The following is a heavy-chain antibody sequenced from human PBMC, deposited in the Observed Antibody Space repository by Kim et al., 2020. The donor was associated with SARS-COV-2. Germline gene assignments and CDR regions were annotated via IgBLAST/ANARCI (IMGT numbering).Heavy chain of an antibody. CDR1: GFTFSSYG. CDR2: ISYDGSNK. J-gene: IGHJ4*01. CDR3: AKGVYGGVIVTTDNFDY. D-gene: IGHD3-16*02. V-gene: IGHV3-30*18. Sequence: GGSLRLSCAASGFTFSSYGIHWVRQAPGKGLEWVAVISYDGSNKYYADSVKGRFTISRDNSKNTLYLQMNSLRAEDTAVYYCAKGVYGGVIVTTDNFDY.